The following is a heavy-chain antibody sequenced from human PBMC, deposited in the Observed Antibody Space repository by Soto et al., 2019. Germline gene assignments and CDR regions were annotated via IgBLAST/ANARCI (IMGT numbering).Heavy chain of an antibody. CDR3: ARAGRTAFDI. CDR2: IYYSGST. J-gene: IGHJ3*02. CDR1: GGSISSGDYY. Sequence: SETLSLTCTVSGGSISSGDYYWSWIRQPPGKGLEWIGYIYYSGSTYYNPSLKSRVTISVDTSKNQFSLKLSSVTAADTAVYYCARAGRTAFDIWAKGQWSSSPQ. V-gene: IGHV4-30-4*01.